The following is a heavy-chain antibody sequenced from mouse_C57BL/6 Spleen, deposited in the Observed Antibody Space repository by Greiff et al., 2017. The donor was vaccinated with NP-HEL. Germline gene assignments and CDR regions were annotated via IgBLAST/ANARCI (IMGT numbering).Heavy chain of an antibody. J-gene: IGHJ1*03. CDR2: IDPSDSYT. D-gene: IGHD1-1*01. V-gene: IGHV1-69*01. CDR3: AVYGSSWYFDV. CDR1: GYTFTSYW. Sequence: QVQLQQPGAELVMPGASVKLSCKASGYTFTSYWMHWVKQRPGQGLEWIGEIDPSDSYTNYNQKFKGKSTLTVDKSSSTAYMQLSSLTSEDSAVYYCAVYGSSWYFDVWGTGTTVTVSS.